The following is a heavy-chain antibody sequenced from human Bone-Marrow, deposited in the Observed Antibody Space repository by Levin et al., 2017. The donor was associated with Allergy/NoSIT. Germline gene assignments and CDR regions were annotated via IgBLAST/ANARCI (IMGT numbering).Heavy chain of an antibody. CDR2: IYYSGNT. CDR3: ARGSAWHFDY. J-gene: IGHJ4*02. Sequence: PSETLSLTCTVSGGSVTSGSYYWNWFRQPPGKGLEWIGYIYYSGNTNYNPSLKSRVSTSVDASKNQFSLKLNAVTAADTAVYFCARGSAWHFDYWGQGTLVPVSS. V-gene: IGHV4-61*01. CDR1: GGSVTSGSYY.